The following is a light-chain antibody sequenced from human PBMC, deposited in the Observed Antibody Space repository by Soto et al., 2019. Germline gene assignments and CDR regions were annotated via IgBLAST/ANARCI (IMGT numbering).Light chain of an antibody. CDR3: ETWDSNTLV. J-gene: IGLJ2*01. V-gene: IGLV4-60*02. Sequence: QSVLTQSSSASASLGSSVKLTCTLSSGHSSYIIAWHQQQPGKAPRYLMKLEGSGSYNKGSGVPDRFSGSSSGADRYLTISNLQFEDEDDYYCETWDSNTLVFGGGTKLTVL. CDR1: SGHSSYI. CDR2: LEGSGSY.